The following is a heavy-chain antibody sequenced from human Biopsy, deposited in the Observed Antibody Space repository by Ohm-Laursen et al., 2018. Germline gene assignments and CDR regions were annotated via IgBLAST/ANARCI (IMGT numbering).Heavy chain of an antibody. Sequence: SETPSLTCTVSGDSISRYYWSWIRQPPGKALEWIGYLSYTGSTDFNPSLQSRVTISVDTSKNHFSLRLRSVTPADPAMYYWARDRGFYSDRTVPGYFDLWGRGTLVTVSS. J-gene: IGHJ2*01. CDR3: ARDRGFYSDRTVPGYFDL. CDR2: LSYTGST. V-gene: IGHV4-59*01. D-gene: IGHD3-22*01. CDR1: GDSISRYY.